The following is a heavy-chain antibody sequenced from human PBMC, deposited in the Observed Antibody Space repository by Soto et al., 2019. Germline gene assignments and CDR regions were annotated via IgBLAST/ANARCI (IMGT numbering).Heavy chain of an antibody. CDR3: ARGPGAAKPGGVDF. V-gene: IGHV1-2*02. J-gene: IGHJ4*02. D-gene: IGHD1-26*01. CDR2: INPNSGGT. Sequence: QVQLVQSGAEVRKPGASVKVSCKASGYTFSDYYIHWVRQAPGQGLEWMGWINPNSGGTKYAPKFQGGVTMTRDTSVTTACRELRRLRSGDRAVYYCARGPGAAKPGGVDFWGRGTLVSVSS. CDR1: GYTFSDYY.